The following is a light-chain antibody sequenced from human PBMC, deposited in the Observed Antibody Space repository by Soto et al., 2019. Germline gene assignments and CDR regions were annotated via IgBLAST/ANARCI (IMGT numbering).Light chain of an antibody. Sequence: QSALTQPPSASGSPGQSVTISCTGTSSDVGGYNYVSWYQQHPGKAPKLMIYEVSNRTSGVPDRFSGSKSGNTVSLTVSGLQANDEAAYYCSSYAVSNMEVVFGGWNKVT. CDR2: EVS. V-gene: IGLV2-8*01. CDR1: SSDVGGYNY. J-gene: IGLJ2*01. CDR3: SSYAVSNMEVV.